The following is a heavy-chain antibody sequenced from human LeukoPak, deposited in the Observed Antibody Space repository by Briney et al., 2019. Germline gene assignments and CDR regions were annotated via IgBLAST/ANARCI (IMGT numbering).Heavy chain of an antibody. CDR3: ARDKSGTMIRGVITTYYYSMDV. CDR2: TGGGPGNT. D-gene: IGHD3-10*01. CDR1: GFSFSSYA. Sequence: GESLRLSCAASGFSFSSYAMSWVRQAPGKGLEWVSVTGGGPGNTYYTDSVKGRFTISRDNSKNTLYLHLKSLRAEDTALYYCARDKSGTMIRGVITTYYYSMDVWGKGTTVTISS. V-gene: IGHV3-23*01. J-gene: IGHJ6*03.